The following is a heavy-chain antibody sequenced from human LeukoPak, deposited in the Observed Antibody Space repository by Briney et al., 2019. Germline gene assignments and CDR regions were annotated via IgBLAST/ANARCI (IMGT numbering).Heavy chain of an antibody. CDR1: GYTFTGYY. J-gene: IGHJ3*02. CDR3: ARGRKRFNSSGRDAFDI. Sequence: GASVKVSCKASGYTFTGYYMHWVRQAPGQGLEWMGWINPNSGGTNYAQKFQGRVTITRDTSISTAYMELSRLRSDDTAVYYCARGRKRFNSSGRDAFDIWGQGTMVTVSS. V-gene: IGHV1-2*02. CDR2: INPNSGGT. D-gene: IGHD6-19*01.